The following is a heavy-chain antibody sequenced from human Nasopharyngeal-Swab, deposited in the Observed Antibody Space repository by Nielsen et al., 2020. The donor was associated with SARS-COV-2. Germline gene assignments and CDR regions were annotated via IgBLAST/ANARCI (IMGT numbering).Heavy chain of an antibody. CDR3: AGGPVRYDFWSGYYCGFDY. V-gene: IGHV4-34*01. CDR2: IHHSGST. Sequence: ESLNIPCAVYGGSFRGYYWSWILQPPGKGLECIGEIHHSGSTDYNPSLKSRVTIAVDTSKNQFSPKLSSVTAADTAVFYCAGGPVRYDFWSGYYCGFDYWGQGTLVTVSS. D-gene: IGHD3-3*01. CDR1: GGSFRGYY. J-gene: IGHJ4*02.